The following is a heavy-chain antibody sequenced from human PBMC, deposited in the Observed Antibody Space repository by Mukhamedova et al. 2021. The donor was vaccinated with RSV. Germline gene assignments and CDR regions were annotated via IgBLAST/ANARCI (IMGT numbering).Heavy chain of an antibody. CDR2: INWNSGGK. V-gene: IGHV3-9*01. J-gene: IGHJ4*02. D-gene: IGHD3-9*01. Sequence: GKGLEWVSGINWNSGGKDYADSVKGRFTISRDNAKNSIYLQMNSLRLEDTALFFFARDRGPILFREPMDSWGQGSL. CDR3: ARDRGPILFREPMDS.